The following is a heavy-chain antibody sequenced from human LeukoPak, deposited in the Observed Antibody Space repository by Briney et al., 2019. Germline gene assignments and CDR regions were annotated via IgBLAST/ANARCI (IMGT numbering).Heavy chain of an antibody. V-gene: IGHV3-48*02. Sequence: GGSLRLSCAASGFTFSSYNMKWVRQAPGQGLEWVSYITSSSTTIYYGDSVKGRFTISRDNAKNQLYLQMNSLRDEDTAVYYCASGRGGPYYFDDWGQGTLVTVSS. CDR3: ASGRGGPYYFDD. J-gene: IGHJ4*02. D-gene: IGHD1-26*01. CDR1: GFTFSSYN. CDR2: ITSSSTTI.